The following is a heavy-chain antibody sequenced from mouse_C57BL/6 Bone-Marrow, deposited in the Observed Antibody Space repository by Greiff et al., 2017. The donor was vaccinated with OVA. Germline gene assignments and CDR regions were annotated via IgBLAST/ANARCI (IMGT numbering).Heavy chain of an antibody. J-gene: IGHJ2*01. V-gene: IGHV1-15*01. D-gene: IGHD2-4*01. CDR1: GYTFTDYE. CDR3: TREGDYHYFDY. Sequence: QVQLKQSGAELVRPGASVTLSCKASGYTFTDYEMHWVKQTPVHGLEWIGAIDPETGGTAYNQKFKGKAILTADKSSSTAYMELRSLTSEDSAVYYCTREGDYHYFDYWGQGTTLTVSS. CDR2: IDPETGGT.